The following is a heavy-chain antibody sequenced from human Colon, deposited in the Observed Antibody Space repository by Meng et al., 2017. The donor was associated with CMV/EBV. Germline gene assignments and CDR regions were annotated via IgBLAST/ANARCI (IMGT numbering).Heavy chain of an antibody. V-gene: IGHV4-4*07. D-gene: IGHD6-19*01. J-gene: IGHJ2*01. CDR2: MYISGST. CDR1: GGSISGYY. Sequence: VQLQESGPGLVKPSETLSLTCTVSGGSISGYYWNWIRQPAGKGLEWIGRMYISGSTDYNPSLKSRVTMSLDTSKNQFSLKLNSVTAADTAVYYCARSAGYNSGWLWYFDLWGRGTLVTVSS. CDR3: ARSAGYNSGWLWYFDL.